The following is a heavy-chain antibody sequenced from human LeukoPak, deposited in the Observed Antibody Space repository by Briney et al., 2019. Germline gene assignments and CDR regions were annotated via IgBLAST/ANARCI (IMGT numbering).Heavy chain of an antibody. D-gene: IGHD6-19*01. Sequence: KASETLSLTCAVYGGSFSGYYWSWIRQPPGKGLEWIGEINHSGSTNYNPSLKSRVTISVDTSKNQFSLKLSSVTAAVTAVYYCARGPPRGGAVRYSSGWYVGYWGQGTLVTVSS. CDR2: INHSGST. CDR1: GGSFSGYY. J-gene: IGHJ4*02. CDR3: ARGPPRGGAVRYSSGWYVGY. V-gene: IGHV4-34*01.